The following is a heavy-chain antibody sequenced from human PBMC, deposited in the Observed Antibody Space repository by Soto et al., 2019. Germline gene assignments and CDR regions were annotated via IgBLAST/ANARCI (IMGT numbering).Heavy chain of an antibody. CDR3: ARSGYSSGWYFPPYYYYYGMDV. CDR2: INPSGGST. D-gene: IGHD6-19*01. CDR1: GYTFTSYY. Sequence: GASVKVSCKASGYTFTSYYMHWVRQAPGQGLEWMGIINPSGGSTSYAQKFQGRVTMTRDTSTSTVYMELSSLRSEDTAVYYCARSGYSSGWYFPPYYYYYGMDVWGQGTTVTVSS. J-gene: IGHJ6*02. V-gene: IGHV1-46*01.